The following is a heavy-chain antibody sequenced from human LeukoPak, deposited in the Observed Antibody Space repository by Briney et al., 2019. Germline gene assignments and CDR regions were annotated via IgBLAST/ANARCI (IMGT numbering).Heavy chain of an antibody. V-gene: IGHV3-74*01. Sequence: GGSLRLSCAASGFICTDYWMHWVRQAPGKELVWVARIRGDGRATTYADSVKGRFTISRDNSKNTLYLQMNSLRAEDTAVYYCAKEDCSSTSCYSGAFDIWGQGTMVTVSS. D-gene: IGHD2-2*02. CDR2: IRGDGRAT. J-gene: IGHJ3*02. CDR3: AKEDCSSTSCYSGAFDI. CDR1: GFICTDYW.